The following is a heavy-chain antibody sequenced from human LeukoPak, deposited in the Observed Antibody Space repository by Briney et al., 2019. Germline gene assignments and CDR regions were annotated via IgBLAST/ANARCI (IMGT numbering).Heavy chain of an antibody. CDR1: GYTFTNYG. J-gene: IGHJ4*02. Sequence: ASVKVSCKASGYTFTNYGMSWVRQAPGQGLEWMGWISAYNGNTKYAQNLQGRVTMTTDTSTSTAYMELRSLRSDDTAVYYCARDTGPPHYYDTAGYYRGQGTPVTVSS. V-gene: IGHV1-18*01. CDR3: ARDTGPPHYYDTAGYY. D-gene: IGHD3-22*01. CDR2: ISAYNGNT.